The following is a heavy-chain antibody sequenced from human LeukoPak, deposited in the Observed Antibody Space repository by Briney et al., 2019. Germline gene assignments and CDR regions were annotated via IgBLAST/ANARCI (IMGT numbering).Heavy chain of an antibody. CDR1: GYTFTGYY. V-gene: IGHV1-2*02. CDR3: ARDRSITIPRYFDL. CDR2: INPNSGGT. Sequence: GASVKVSCKASGYTFTGYYMHWARQAPGQGLEWMGWINPNSGGTNYAQKLQGRVTMTTDTSTGTAYMELRSLRSDDTAVYYCARDRSITIPRYFDLWGRGTLVTVSS. D-gene: IGHD3-10*01. J-gene: IGHJ2*01.